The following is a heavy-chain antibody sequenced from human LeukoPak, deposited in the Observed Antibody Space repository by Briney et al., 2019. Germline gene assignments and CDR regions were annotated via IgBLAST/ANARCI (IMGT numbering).Heavy chain of an antibody. J-gene: IGHJ3*02. Sequence: ASVKVSCKASGYTFTSYGISWVRQAPGQGLEWMGWFSAYNGNTDYAQKLQGRVTMTTDTSTGTAYMELRSLRSDDTAVYYWARVRTGGFDIWGQGTMVTVSS. D-gene: IGHD1-26*01. CDR3: ARVRTGGFDI. CDR1: GYTFTSYG. V-gene: IGHV1-18*01. CDR2: FSAYNGNT.